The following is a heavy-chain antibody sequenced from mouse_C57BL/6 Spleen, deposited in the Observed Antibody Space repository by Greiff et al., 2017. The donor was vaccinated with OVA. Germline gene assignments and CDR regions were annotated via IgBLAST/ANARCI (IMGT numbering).Heavy chain of an antibody. Sequence: QVTLKESGPGILQPSQTLSLTCSFSGFSLRTFGMGVGWIRQPSGKGLEWLAHIWWDDDKYYNPALKSRITISKDTSKNQVFLKIANVDTADTATYYCARIAYYGSSYSYWYFDVWGTGTTVTVSS. CDR2: IWWDDDK. V-gene: IGHV8-8*01. CDR1: GFSLRTFGMG. J-gene: IGHJ1*03. CDR3: ARIAYYGSSYSYWYFDV. D-gene: IGHD1-1*01.